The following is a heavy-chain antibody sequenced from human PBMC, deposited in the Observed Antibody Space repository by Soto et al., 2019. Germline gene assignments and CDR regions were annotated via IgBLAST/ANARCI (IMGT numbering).Heavy chain of an antibody. D-gene: IGHD6-13*01. J-gene: IGHJ4*02. V-gene: IGHV4-30-4*01. Sequence: PSETLSLTCTVSGGSISSGDYYWSWIRQPPGKGLEWIGYIYYSGSTYYNPSLKSRVTISVDTSKNQFSLKLSSVTAADTAVYYCARDGSGSSSRSSSSFSFDYWGQGTLVTVS. CDR2: IYYSGST. CDR1: GGSISSGDYY. CDR3: ARDGSGSSSRSSSSFSFDY.